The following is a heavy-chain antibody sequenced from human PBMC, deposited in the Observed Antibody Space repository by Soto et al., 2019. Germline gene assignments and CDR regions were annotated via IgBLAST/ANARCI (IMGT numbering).Heavy chain of an antibody. J-gene: IGHJ5*01. V-gene: IGHV4-31*03. CDR1: GGSISSGGYS. Sequence: QVQLQESGPGLVKPSQTLSLTCTVSGGSISSGGYSWSWIRQPPGKGLEWIGYIYYSGSTHYNPSLKSRVTISVYTSKNQFSLKLSSVTAADTAVYYCARALTTVTLFASVGQGTLVTVSS. CDR3: ARALTTVTLFAS. D-gene: IGHD4-17*01. CDR2: IYYSGST.